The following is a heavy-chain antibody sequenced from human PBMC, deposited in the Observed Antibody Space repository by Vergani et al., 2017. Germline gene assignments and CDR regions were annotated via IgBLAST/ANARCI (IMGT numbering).Heavy chain of an antibody. Sequence: QVQLQESGPGLVKPSETLSLTCTVSGGSISSYYWSWIRQPPGKGLEWIGYIYYSGSTNYNPSLKGRVTISVDTSKNQFSLKLSSVTAADTAVYYCARGRYYGYFDLWGRGTLVTVSS. CDR1: GGSISSYY. CDR3: ARGRYYGYFDL. V-gene: IGHV4-59*01. CDR2: IYYSGST. J-gene: IGHJ2*01.